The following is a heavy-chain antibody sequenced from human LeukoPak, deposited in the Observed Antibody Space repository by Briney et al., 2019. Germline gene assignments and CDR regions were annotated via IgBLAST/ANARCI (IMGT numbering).Heavy chain of an antibody. V-gene: IGHV3-48*02. CDR3: SRRFDC. Sequence: GGPLRLSCAASGFTFSDYSMNWVRQAPGKGLEWVSYIDGSGDTIYYADSVKGRFTISRDNAKNSLDLQMSSLRDEDTAVYYCSRRFDCWGQGTLVTVSS. CDR2: IDGSGDTI. CDR1: GFTFSDYS. J-gene: IGHJ4*02.